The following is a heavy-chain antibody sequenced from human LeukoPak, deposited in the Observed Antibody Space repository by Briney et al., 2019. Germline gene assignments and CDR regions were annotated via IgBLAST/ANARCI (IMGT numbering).Heavy chain of an antibody. D-gene: IGHD1-26*01. Sequence: GGSLRLSCAASGFIFSHYAMSRVRQAPGKGLEWVSSIGGSDGSTYYADSVKGRFTISRDNSKNTLYLQMNGLRAEDTAVYYCAKEEWEPRDYYGMDVWGQGTTVTVSS. CDR3: AKEEWEPRDYYGMDV. CDR1: GFIFSHYA. CDR2: IGGSDGST. J-gene: IGHJ6*02. V-gene: IGHV3-23*01.